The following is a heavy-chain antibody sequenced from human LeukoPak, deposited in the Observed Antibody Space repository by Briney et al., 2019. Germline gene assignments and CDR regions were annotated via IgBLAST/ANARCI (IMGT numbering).Heavy chain of an antibody. CDR1: GYTFTSYG. CDR3: ARVTPPYYYGSGSYFMRGHYFDY. V-gene: IGHV1-18*01. CDR2: ISAYNGNT. J-gene: IGHJ4*02. Sequence: ASVKVSCKASGYTFTSYGISWVRQAPGQWLEWMGWISAYNGNTNYAQKLQGRVTMTTDTSTSTAYMELRSLRSDDTAVYYCARVTPPYYYGSGSYFMRGHYFDYWGQGTLVTVSS. D-gene: IGHD3-10*01.